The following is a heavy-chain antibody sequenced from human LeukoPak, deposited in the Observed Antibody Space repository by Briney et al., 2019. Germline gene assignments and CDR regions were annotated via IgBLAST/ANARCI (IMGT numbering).Heavy chain of an antibody. V-gene: IGHV4-59*08. CDR2: IYNSGIT. CDR1: GGSIRSSY. Sequence: PSETLSLTCNVSGGSIRSSYWSWIRQPPGKGLEWIGYIYNSGITNYNPSLKSRITISLDTSKNQFSLEVSSVTAADTAVYYCARVGAGWGYFDLWGRGTLVTVSS. J-gene: IGHJ2*01. D-gene: IGHD1-26*01. CDR3: ARVGAGWGYFDL.